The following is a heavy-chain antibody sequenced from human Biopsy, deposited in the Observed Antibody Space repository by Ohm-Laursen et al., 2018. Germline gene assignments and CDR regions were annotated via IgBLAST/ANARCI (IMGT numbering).Heavy chain of an antibody. Sequence: SLRLSCAASGFIFRDYWLTWVRQAPGKGLVWVSRSNTDGSHTNYADSVKGRFTTSTDNAKNTLYLYMSSLTVEDTAVYFCARDASQGFDPWGQGTLVTVSS. J-gene: IGHJ5*02. V-gene: IGHV3-74*01. CDR3: ARDASQGFDP. CDR1: GFIFRDYW. CDR2: SNTDGSHT.